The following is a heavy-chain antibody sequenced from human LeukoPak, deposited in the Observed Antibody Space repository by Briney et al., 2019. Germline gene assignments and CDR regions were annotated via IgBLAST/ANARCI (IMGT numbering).Heavy chain of an antibody. CDR3: AKSSYYDASGYYREYYFDY. J-gene: IGHJ4*02. Sequence: GGSLRLSCVPSGFSFSNYAMSWVRQAPGKGLEWVSSISGSGGSTHYADSVKGRFTISRDKTKNTLYLQMNSLRAEDTAVYYCAKSSYYDASGYYREYYFDYWGQGTLVTVSS. V-gene: IGHV3-23*01. D-gene: IGHD3-22*01. CDR1: GFSFSNYA. CDR2: ISGSGGST.